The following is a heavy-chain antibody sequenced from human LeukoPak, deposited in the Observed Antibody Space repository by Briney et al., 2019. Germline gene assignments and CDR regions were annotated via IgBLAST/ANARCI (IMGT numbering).Heavy chain of an antibody. V-gene: IGHV1-18*01. J-gene: IGHJ5*02. D-gene: IGHD2-2*01. CDR2: ISAYNGNT. CDR3: ARGPDCSSTSCYANWFDP. Sequence: ASVKVSCKASGYTFTSYGISWVRQAPGQGLEWMGWISAYNGNTNYAQKLQGRVTMTTDTSTSTAYMEPRSLRSDDTAVYYCARGPDCSSTSCYANWFDPWGQGTLVTVSS. CDR1: GYTFTSYG.